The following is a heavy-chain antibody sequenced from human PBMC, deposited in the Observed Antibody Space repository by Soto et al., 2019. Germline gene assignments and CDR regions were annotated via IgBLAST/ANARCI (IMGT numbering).Heavy chain of an antibody. J-gene: IGHJ6*02. CDR1: GFTFSSYG. CDR3: AKDSGSYYGMDV. CDR2: ISYDGSNK. V-gene: IGHV3-30*18. Sequence: QVQLVESGGGVVQPGRSLRLSCAASGFTFSSYGMHWVRQAPGKGLEWVAVISYDGSNKYYADSVKGRFTISRDNSKNTLYLQMNSLRAEDTAVYYCAKDSGSYYGMDVWGQRTTVTVSS. D-gene: IGHD1-26*01.